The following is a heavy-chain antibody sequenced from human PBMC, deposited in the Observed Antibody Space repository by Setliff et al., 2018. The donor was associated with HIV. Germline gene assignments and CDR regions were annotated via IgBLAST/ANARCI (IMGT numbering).Heavy chain of an antibody. CDR1: TFIFTTYG. CDR2: IRYDGNDK. CDR3: AKDTNYTNDYPGVLGS. Sequence: GGSRRLSGEASTFIFTTYGMHWVRQAPGKGLEWIEFIRYDGNDKYYADSVKGRFTSYRDNSKNTLYMEMTSLRAEDTAVYHCAKDTNYTNDYPGVLGSWGRGTLVTVSS. D-gene: IGHD2-2*02. V-gene: IGHV3-30*02. J-gene: IGHJ4*02.